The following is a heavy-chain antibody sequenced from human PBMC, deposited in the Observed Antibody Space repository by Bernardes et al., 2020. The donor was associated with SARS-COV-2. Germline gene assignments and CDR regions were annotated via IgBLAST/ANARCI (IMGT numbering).Heavy chain of an antibody. Sequence: SVKVSCKASGDTFTSYAFSCVQQAPGQGLAWMGRIIPRFGSTNYAQNFQGRVTITADESSSTAYMELSSLRSEDTALYYCAREPIAARPGIWFDPWGQGTLVTVSS. CDR2: IIPRFGST. D-gene: IGHD6-6*01. CDR3: AREPIAARPGIWFDP. J-gene: IGHJ5*02. CDR1: GDTFTSYA. V-gene: IGHV1-69*13.